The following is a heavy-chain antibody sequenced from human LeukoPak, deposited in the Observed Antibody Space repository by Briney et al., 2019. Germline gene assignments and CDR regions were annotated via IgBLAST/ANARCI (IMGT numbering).Heavy chain of an antibody. Sequence: GGSLRLSCAASGFTFSNYDMHWVRQAPGKGLEWVAFILFDGSNKYYAYSVKGRFTISRDNSKNTLYLQMNSLKTEDTAVYFCSRDQTPYYWGQGTLVTVSS. V-gene: IGHV3-30*02. CDR3: SRDQTPYY. D-gene: IGHD5-24*01. CDR1: GFTFSNYD. CDR2: ILFDGSNK. J-gene: IGHJ4*02.